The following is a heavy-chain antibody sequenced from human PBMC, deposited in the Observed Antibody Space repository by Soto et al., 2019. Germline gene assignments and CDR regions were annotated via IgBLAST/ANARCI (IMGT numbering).Heavy chain of an antibody. D-gene: IGHD3-10*01. CDR3: CTGVGMVRSGALGY. J-gene: IGHJ4*02. V-gene: IGHV3-15*07. CDR2: VKSKTDGGTT. Sequence: EVQLVESGGGLVKPGGSLRVSCAASGFTFSNAWMFWVRQAPGKGLEWVGRVKSKTDGGTTDYTTPVKVRFTISREESKNTVYLEMSSLDIEDTGVYYCCTGVGMVRSGALGYWGQGVLVTVSS. CDR1: GFTFSNAW.